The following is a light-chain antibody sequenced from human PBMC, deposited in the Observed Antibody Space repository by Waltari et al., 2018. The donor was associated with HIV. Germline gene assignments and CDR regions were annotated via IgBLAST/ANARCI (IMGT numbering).Light chain of an antibody. Sequence: QSALTQPASVSGSPGQSITISCTGTSTDVGSYNLVSWYQQHPGKAPKRMIYEVTKRPSGISTRFSGSRSGNTASLTISGLQADDEADYYCFSYSSTTILVFGGGTKLTVL. CDR1: STDVGSYNL. J-gene: IGLJ2*01. CDR2: EVT. CDR3: FSYSSTTILV. V-gene: IGLV2-14*02.